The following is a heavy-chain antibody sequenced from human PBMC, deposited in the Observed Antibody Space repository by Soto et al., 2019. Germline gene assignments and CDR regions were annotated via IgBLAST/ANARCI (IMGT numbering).Heavy chain of an antibody. V-gene: IGHV4-31*03. CDR2: IYSRGNN. J-gene: IGHJ5*02. D-gene: IGHD3-10*01. CDR3: ARARPGSYFECES. Sequence: QVQLQASCPGLVKPSQTLSLNCTVSGGSINSGLYYWTWIRHHQGKGLEWIGYIYSRGNNFYTPSLKRRVDIAVDASKNQFSLRVNSVTAADTAVSYCARARPGSYFECESWGQGTLVTVSS. CDR1: GGSINSGLYY.